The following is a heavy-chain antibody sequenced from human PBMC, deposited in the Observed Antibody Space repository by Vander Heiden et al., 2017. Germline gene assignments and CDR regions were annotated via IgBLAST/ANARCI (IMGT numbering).Heavy chain of an antibody. V-gene: IGHV3-21*01. CDR3: ARVKGTIFDGMDV. CDR2: ISSSSSYI. J-gene: IGHJ6*02. Sequence: EVQLVESGGGLVKPGGSLRLSCAAPGFTFSSYSMNWVRQAPGKGLEWVSSISSSSSYIYYADAVKGRFTISRYNAKNSLYLQMNSLRAEDTAVYYCARVKGTIFDGMDVWGQGTTVTVSS. CDR1: GFTFSSYS. D-gene: IGHD3-9*01.